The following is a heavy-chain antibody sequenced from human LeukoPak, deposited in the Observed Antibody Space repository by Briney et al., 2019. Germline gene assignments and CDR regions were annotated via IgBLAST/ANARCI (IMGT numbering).Heavy chain of an antibody. Sequence: GGSLRLSCAASGFTFSNNAMHWVRQAPGKGLEWVSAINGGGGGTFYADSVKGRFTISRDNSKNALYLQMNSLRAEDTAVYYCAKVISGADCFFDYWGQGTLVTVSS. J-gene: IGHJ4*02. D-gene: IGHD2-21*01. CDR3: AKVISGADCFFDY. CDR2: INGGGGGT. V-gene: IGHV3-23*01. CDR1: GFTFSNNA.